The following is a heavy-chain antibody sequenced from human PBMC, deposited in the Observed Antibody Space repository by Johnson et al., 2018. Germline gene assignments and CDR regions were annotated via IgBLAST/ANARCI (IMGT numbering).Heavy chain of an antibody. D-gene: IGHD4-23*01. J-gene: IGHJ2*01. CDR1: GFTFRKYW. Sequence: VQLQESGGGLVQPGGSLRLSCAASGFTFRKYWMHWVRQAPGKGLVWVSRINSDGSSTNYADSVKGRFTISRENAKNSLYLQMNRLSAEYTAVYYCVRDYGANSFWYFDLWGRGTLVTVSS. CDR2: INSDGSST. V-gene: IGHV3-74*01. CDR3: VRDYGANSFWYFDL.